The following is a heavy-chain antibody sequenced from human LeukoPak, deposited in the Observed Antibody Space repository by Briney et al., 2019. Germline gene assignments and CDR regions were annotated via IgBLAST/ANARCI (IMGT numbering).Heavy chain of an antibody. V-gene: IGHV3-30*02. CDR2: IRYDGSDK. D-gene: IGHD1-26*01. CDR1: GFAFSSFA. Sequence: PGGSLRLSCAASGFAFSSFAMHWVRQAPGKGLEWVSFIRYDGSDKYYADSVRGRFTISRDNSKNTLYLQMNSLRADDTAVFYCAKDSHSGSYYYYYYYMDVWGKGTTVTISS. CDR3: AKDSHSGSYYYYYYYMDV. J-gene: IGHJ6*03.